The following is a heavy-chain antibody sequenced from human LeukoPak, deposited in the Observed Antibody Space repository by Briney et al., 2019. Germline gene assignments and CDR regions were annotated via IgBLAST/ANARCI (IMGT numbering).Heavy chain of an antibody. CDR3: ARDLLRVWEDYYDSSGPYDY. CDR2: ISGSGGST. J-gene: IGHJ4*02. CDR1: GFTFSSYA. Sequence: GSLRLSCAASGFTFSSYAMSWVRQAPGKGLEWVSAISGSGGSTYYADSVKGRFTISRDNSKNTLYLQMNSLRAEDTAVYYCARDLLRVWEDYYDSSGPYDYWGQGTLVTVSS. V-gene: IGHV3-23*01. D-gene: IGHD3-22*01.